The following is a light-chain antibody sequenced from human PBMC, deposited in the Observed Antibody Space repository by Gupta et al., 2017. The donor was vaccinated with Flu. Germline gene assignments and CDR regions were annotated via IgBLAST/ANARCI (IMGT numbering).Light chain of an antibody. Sequence: TISCTGTSSDGGGYNYVSWYQQHPGKAPKLMIYDVSNRPSGVSNRFSGSKSGNTASLTISGLQAEDEADYYCSSYTSSSTLEGVFGGGTKLTVL. CDR1: SSDGGGYNY. J-gene: IGLJ2*01. V-gene: IGLV2-14*04. CDR2: DVS. CDR3: SSYTSSSTLEGV.